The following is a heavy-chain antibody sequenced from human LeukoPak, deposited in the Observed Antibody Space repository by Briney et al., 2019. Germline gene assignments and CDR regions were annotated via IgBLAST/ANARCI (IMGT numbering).Heavy chain of an antibody. J-gene: IGHJ4*02. CDR1: GFTFSTYA. V-gene: IGHV3-23*01. Sequence: GGSLRLSCAASGFTFSTYAMAWVRQAPGKGLEWVSGISGSGIHTYYADSMKGRFTISRDNSRNTLYLQMSSLRPDDTAVYFCAKARWFGDLYSDYWGQGTLVSVSS. CDR3: AKARWFGDLYSDY. D-gene: IGHD3-10*01. CDR2: ISGSGIHT.